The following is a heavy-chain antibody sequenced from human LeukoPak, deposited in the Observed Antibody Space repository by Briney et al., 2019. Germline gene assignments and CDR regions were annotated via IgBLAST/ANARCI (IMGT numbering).Heavy chain of an antibody. J-gene: IGHJ3*02. CDR2: IKSKSDGGTT. Sequence: PGGSLRLSCAASTFTFSNAWMSWVRQAPGKGLEWVGRIKSKSDGGTTDYAAPVEGRFTISRDDSKNTLYLQMNSLKTEDTAVYYCTTAPRGYCSGGSCSYAFDISGQGTMVTVSS. V-gene: IGHV3-15*01. CDR3: TTAPRGYCSGGSCSYAFDI. D-gene: IGHD2-15*01. CDR1: TFTFSNAW.